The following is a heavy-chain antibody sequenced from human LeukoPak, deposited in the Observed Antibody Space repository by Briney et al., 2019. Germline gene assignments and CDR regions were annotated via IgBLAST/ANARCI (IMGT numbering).Heavy chain of an antibody. CDR2: IYYSGST. D-gene: IGHD2-21*02. V-gene: IGHV4-59*01. J-gene: IGHJ6*03. Sequence: PSETLSLTCTVSGGSISSYYWSWIRQPPGKGLEWIGYIYYSGSTNYNPSLKSRVTISVDTSKNQFSLKLSSVTAADTAVYYCARMTVPPYYMDVWGKGTTVTVSS. CDR3: ARMTVPPYYMDV. CDR1: GGSISSYY.